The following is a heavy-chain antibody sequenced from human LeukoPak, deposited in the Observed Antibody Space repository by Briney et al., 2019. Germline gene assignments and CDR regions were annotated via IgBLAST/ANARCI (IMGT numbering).Heavy chain of an antibody. J-gene: IGHJ6*03. D-gene: IGHD3-10*01. CDR2: MNPNSGNT. Sequence: ASVKVSCKASGHTFTSYDINWVRQATGQGLEWMGWMNPNSGNTGYAQKFQGRVTMTRNTSISTAYMELSSLRSEDTAVYYCARGQRRGVIRSYYYYYMDVWGKGTTVTVSS. V-gene: IGHV1-8*01. CDR1: GHTFTSYD. CDR3: ARGQRRGVIRSYYYYYMDV.